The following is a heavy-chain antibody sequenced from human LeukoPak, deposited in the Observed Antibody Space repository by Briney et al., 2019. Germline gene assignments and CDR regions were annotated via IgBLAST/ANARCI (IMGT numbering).Heavy chain of an antibody. Sequence: ASVKVSCKASGGTFSSYAISWVRQAPGQGLEWMGGIIPIFGTANYAQKFQGRVTITADKSTSTAYMELSSLRSEDTAVYYCARLRDGYNANPFDYWGQGTLVTVSS. CDR3: ARLRDGYNANPFDY. D-gene: IGHD5-24*01. CDR2: IIPIFGTA. V-gene: IGHV1-69*06. CDR1: GGTFSSYA. J-gene: IGHJ4*02.